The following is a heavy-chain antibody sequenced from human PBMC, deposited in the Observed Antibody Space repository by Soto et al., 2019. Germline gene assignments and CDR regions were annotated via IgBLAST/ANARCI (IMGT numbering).Heavy chain of an antibody. J-gene: IGHJ6*02. CDR3: ARERYQVISDGMDV. V-gene: IGHV1-2*02. CDR2: INPETGGT. CDR1: GYTFTGYY. D-gene: IGHD2-2*01. Sequence: QVQLVQSGADVKTPGASVRVSCKASGYTFTGYYVHWVREAPGQGLEWMGWINPETGGTSYAQKFQGRVTLSRDTSINTAYLELSRLRFYDAAVYFCARERYQVISDGMDVWGQGTTVTVSS.